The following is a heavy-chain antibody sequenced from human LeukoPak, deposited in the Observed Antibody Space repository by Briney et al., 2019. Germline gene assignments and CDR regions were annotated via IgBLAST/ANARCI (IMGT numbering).Heavy chain of an antibody. CDR1: GFTFSSYW. CDR2: INTDGSST. CDR3: ARDSLTMIVGRQKRGLDY. Sequence: GGSLRLSCAASGFTFSSYWMHWVRQALGKVLVWVSRINTDGSSTSYADSVRGRLTISRDNAKNSLYLQMNSLRAEDTAVYYCARDSLTMIVGRQKRGLDYWGQGTLVTVSS. J-gene: IGHJ4*02. D-gene: IGHD3-22*01. V-gene: IGHV3-74*01.